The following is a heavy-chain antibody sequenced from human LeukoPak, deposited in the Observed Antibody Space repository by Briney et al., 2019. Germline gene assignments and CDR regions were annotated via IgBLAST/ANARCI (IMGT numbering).Heavy chain of an antibody. D-gene: IGHD6-19*01. Sequence: ASVKVSCKASGGTFSSYAISWVRQAPGQGLEWMGRIIPIFGTANHAQKFQGRVTITTDESTSTAYMELSSLRSEDTAVYYCAVYSSGWYGENYYFDYWGQGTLVTVSS. CDR1: GGTFSSYA. CDR2: IIPIFGTA. CDR3: AVYSSGWYGENYYFDY. J-gene: IGHJ4*02. V-gene: IGHV1-69*05.